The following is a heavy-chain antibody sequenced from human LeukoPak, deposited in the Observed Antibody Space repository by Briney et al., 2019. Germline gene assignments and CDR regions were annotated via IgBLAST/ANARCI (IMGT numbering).Heavy chain of an antibody. V-gene: IGHV4-59*01. J-gene: IGHJ4*02. CDR3: ASRRYSSGWYVY. CDR2: IYYSGSA. Sequence: TSETLSLTCTVSGGSISSYYWSWIRQPPGKGLEWIGYIYYSGSANYNPSLKSRVTISADTSKNQFSLKLSSETAADTAVYYRASRRYSSGWYVYWGQGTLVTVSS. D-gene: IGHD6-19*01. CDR1: GGSISSYY.